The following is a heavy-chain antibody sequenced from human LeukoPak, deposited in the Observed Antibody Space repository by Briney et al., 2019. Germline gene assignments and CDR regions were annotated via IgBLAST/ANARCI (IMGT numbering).Heavy chain of an antibody. D-gene: IGHD5-24*01. V-gene: IGHV3-66*02. CDR1: GFTVSSNY. CDR2: IYSGGST. CDR3: ARSSRDVDAFDI. Sequence: GGSLRLSCAASGFTVSSNYMNWVRQAPGKGLEWVSVIYSGGSTCYADSVKGRFTISRDNSKNTLYVQMNSLRAEDTAVYYCARSSRDVDAFDIWRQGTMVTVSS. J-gene: IGHJ3*02.